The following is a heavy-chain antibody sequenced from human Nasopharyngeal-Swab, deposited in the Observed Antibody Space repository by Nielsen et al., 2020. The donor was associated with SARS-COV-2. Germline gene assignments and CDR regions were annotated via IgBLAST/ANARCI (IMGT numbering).Heavy chain of an antibody. Sequence: ASVKVSCKASGYTFTSYAMNWVRQAPGQGLEWMGWINTNTGNPTYAQGFTGRFVFSLDTSVSTAYLQISSLKAEDTAVYYRARDLDYIWGTGRYFDYWGRGTLVTVSS. CDR3: ARDLDYIWGTGRYFDY. CDR2: INTNTGNP. D-gene: IGHD3-16*01. J-gene: IGHJ4*02. CDR1: GYTFTSYA. V-gene: IGHV7-4-1*02.